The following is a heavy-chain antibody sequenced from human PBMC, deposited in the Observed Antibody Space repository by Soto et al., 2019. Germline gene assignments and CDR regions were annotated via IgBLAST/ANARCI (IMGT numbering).Heavy chain of an antibody. Sequence: SGKVSCKASGYTFSGYYMHWVRQAPGQGLEWMGWINPNSGGTNYAQKFQGRVTMTRDTSISTAYMELSRLRSDDTAVYYCVRFQGGIYDSSGDDAFDIWGQGTMVTVSS. V-gene: IGHV1-2*02. CDR3: VRFQGGIYDSSGDDAFDI. CDR1: GYTFSGYY. J-gene: IGHJ3*02. CDR2: INPNSGGT. D-gene: IGHD3-22*01.